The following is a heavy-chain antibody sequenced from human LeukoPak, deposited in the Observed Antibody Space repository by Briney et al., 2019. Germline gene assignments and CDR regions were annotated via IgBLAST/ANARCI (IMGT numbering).Heavy chain of an antibody. CDR3: ARDYGSGWYDGYFQH. J-gene: IGHJ1*01. V-gene: IGHV3-48*04. Sequence: GGSLRLSCAASGFTFSSYSMNWVRQTPGKGLEWVSYISSSSSTIYYADSVKGRFTISRDNAKDSLYLQMNSLRAEDTAVYYCARDYGSGWYDGYFQHWGQGTLVTVSS. CDR2: ISSSSSTI. CDR1: GFTFSSYS. D-gene: IGHD6-19*01.